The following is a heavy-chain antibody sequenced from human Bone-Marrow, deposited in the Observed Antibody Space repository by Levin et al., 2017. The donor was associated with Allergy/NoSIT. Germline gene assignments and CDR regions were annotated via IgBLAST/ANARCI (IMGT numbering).Heavy chain of an antibody. J-gene: IGHJ4*02. CDR1: GFSLSTSGVG. Sequence: ASGPTLVKPTQTLTLTCTFSGFSLSTSGVGVGWIRQPPGRALEWLAVIYWYDDKRYSPSLKSRLTITKDTSKNQVVLTMTNMDPVDTATYYCAHKNSRYYFAYWGQGTLVTVSS. CDR2: IYWYDDK. V-gene: IGHV2-5*01. D-gene: IGHD3-9*01. CDR3: AHKNSRYYFAY.